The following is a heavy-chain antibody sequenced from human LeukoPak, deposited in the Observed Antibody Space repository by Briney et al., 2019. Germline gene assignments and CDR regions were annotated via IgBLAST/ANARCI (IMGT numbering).Heavy chain of an antibody. D-gene: IGHD3-9*01. Sequence: GGSLRLSCAASGFTFSSYGMHWVRQAPGKGLEWVAVIWYDGSNKYYADSVKGGFTISRDNSKNTLYLQMNSLRAEDTAVYYCARGSPYYDILTGYTFDYWGQGTLVTVSS. CDR2: IWYDGSNK. J-gene: IGHJ4*02. CDR1: GFTFSSYG. V-gene: IGHV3-33*01. CDR3: ARGSPYYDILTGYTFDY.